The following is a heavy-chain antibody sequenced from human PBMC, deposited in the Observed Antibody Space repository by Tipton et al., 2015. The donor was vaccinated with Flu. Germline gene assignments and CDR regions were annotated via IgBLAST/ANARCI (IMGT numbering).Heavy chain of an antibody. CDR3: AMAIVGATTIFDY. D-gene: IGHD1-26*01. CDR2: INHSGST. CDR1: GGSISSYY. V-gene: IGHV4-34*01. Sequence: TLSLTCTVSGGSISSYYWSWIRQPPGKGLEWIGEINHSGSTNHNPSLKSRVTISVDTSKNQFSLKLSSVTAADTAVYYCAMAIVGATTIFDYWGQGTLVTVSS. J-gene: IGHJ4*02.